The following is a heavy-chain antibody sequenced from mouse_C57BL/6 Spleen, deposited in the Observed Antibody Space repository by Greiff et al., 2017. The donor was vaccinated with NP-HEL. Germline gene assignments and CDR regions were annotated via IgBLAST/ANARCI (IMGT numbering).Heavy chain of an antibody. CDR2: IYPGDGDT. D-gene: IGHD1-1*01. V-gene: IGHV1-82*01. CDR3: ARDITTYYFDY. Sequence: QVQLQQSGPELVKPGASVKISCKASGYAFSSSWMNWVKQRPGKGLEWIGRIYPGDGDTNYNGKFKGKATLTADKSSSTAYMQLSSLTSEDSAVYFCARDITTYYFDYWGQGTTLTVSS. J-gene: IGHJ2*01. CDR1: GYAFSSSW.